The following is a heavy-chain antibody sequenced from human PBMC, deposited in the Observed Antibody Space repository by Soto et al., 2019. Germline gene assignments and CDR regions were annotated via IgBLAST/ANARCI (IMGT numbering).Heavy chain of an antibody. CDR1: GGTFSSYA. CDR3: ARLRYFDWFSGGMDV. Sequence: SVKVSCKASGGTFSSYAISWVRQAPGQGLEWMGGIIPIFGTADYAQKFQGRVTITADKSTSTAYMELSSLRSEDTAVYYCARLRYFDWFSGGMDVWGQGTTVTVSS. D-gene: IGHD3-9*01. J-gene: IGHJ6*02. V-gene: IGHV1-69*06. CDR2: IIPIFGTA.